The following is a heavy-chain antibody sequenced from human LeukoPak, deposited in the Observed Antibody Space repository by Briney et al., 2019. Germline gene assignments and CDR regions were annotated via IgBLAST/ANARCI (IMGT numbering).Heavy chain of an antibody. CDR2: IYSGGST. CDR3: ARVGGAGYYYYYYMDV. CDR1: GFTVSSNY. Sequence: PGGSLRLSCAASGFTVSSNYMSWVRQAPGKGLEWVSVIYSGGSTYYADSVKGRFTISRDNSKNTLYLQMNSLRAEDTAVYYCARVGGAGYYYYYYMDVWGKGTTVTVSS. J-gene: IGHJ6*03. D-gene: IGHD6-13*01. V-gene: IGHV3-66*01.